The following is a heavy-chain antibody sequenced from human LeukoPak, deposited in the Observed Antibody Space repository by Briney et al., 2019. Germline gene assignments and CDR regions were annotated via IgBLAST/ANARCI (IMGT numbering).Heavy chain of an antibody. V-gene: IGHV1-18*01. J-gene: IGHJ6*03. D-gene: IGHD3-3*01. Sequence: GASVKVSCKASGYTFTSYGISWVRQAPGQGLEWMGWISAYNGNTNYAQKLQGRATMTTDTSTSTAYMELRSLRSDDTAVYYCAREGSYDFWSGYYEAYYYYMDVWGKGTTVTVSS. CDR3: AREGSYDFWSGYYEAYYYYMDV. CDR1: GYTFTSYG. CDR2: ISAYNGNT.